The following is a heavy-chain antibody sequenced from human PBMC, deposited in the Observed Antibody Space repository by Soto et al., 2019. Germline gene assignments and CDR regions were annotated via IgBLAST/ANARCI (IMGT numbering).Heavy chain of an antibody. D-gene: IGHD3-16*01. CDR3: ARQGLYGSDWDGMDV. V-gene: IGHV5-51*01. CDR1: GYTFTNYW. Sequence: PGESLKISCEGSGYTFTNYWIGWVRQMPGKGLEWMGIIYPGDSDTKYSPSLQGQVTISDDKSISIVYLQWSSLTASDTAMYYCARQGLYGSDWDGMDVWGQGTTVTVSS. CDR2: IYPGDSDT. J-gene: IGHJ6*02.